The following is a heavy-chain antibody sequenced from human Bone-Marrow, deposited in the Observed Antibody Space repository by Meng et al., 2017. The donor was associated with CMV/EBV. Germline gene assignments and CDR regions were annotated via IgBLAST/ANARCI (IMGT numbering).Heavy chain of an antibody. CDR1: GFSLSTSGMR. V-gene: IGHV2-70D*14. J-gene: IGHJ4*02. CDR2: IDWDDDK. Sequence: SGPTLVKPTQTLTLTCTFSGFSLSTSGMRVSWIRQPPGKALEWLARIDWDDDKFYSTSLKTRLTISKDTSKNQVVLTMTNMDPVDTATYYCARDTGYSSGWPTFGYWGQGTLVPVSS. D-gene: IGHD6-19*01. CDR3: ARDTGYSSGWPTFGY.